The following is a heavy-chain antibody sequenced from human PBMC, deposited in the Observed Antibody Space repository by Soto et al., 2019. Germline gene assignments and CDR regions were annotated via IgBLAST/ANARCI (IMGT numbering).Heavy chain of an antibody. CDR3: AREAPTSEY. V-gene: IGHV4-38-2*02. CDR1: GYSISSGYY. CDR2: IYHRGST. Sequence: PSETRSLTCAVSGYSISSGYYWGWIRQPPGKGLEWSVSIYHRGSTYYNPSLKSRVKISVDTSKNQFSLKLSSVTAADTAVYYCAREAPTSEYWGQATLVT. J-gene: IGHJ4*02. D-gene: IGHD5-12*01.